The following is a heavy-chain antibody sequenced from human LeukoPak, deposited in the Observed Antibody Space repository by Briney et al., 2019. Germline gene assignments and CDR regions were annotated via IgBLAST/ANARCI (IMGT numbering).Heavy chain of an antibody. CDR1: GGSFSGYY. J-gene: IGHJ6*03. CDR3: ARRASSWGYYMDV. D-gene: IGHD7-27*01. CDR2: INHSGST. Sequence: SETLSLTCAVYGGSFSGYYWSWIRQPPGKGLEWIGEINHSGSTNYNPSLKSRVTMSVDTSKNQFSLKLSSVTAADTAVYYCARRASSWGYYMDVWGKGTTVTISS. V-gene: IGHV4-34*01.